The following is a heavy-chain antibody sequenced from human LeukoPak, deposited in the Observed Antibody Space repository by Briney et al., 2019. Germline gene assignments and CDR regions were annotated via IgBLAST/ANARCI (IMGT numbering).Heavy chain of an antibody. CDR2: IYYSGST. CDR1: GGSFSGYQ. J-gene: IGHJ4*02. V-gene: IGHV4-39*01. D-gene: IGHD1-26*01. Sequence: SETLSLTCAVFGGSFSGYQWGWIRQPPGKGLEWIGSIYYSGSTYYNPSLKSRVTISVDTSKNQFSLKLSSVTAADTAVYYCARRGRIVGATRGYYFDYWGQGTLVTVSS. CDR3: ARRGRIVGATRGYYFDY.